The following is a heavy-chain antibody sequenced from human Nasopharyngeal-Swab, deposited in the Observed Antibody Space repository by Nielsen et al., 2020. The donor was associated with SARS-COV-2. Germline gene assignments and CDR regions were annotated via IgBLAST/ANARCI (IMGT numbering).Heavy chain of an antibody. CDR3: ARDSGQELVAYYFGMDV. V-gene: IGHV3-30*04. CDR2: ISYDGSNK. D-gene: IGHD6-13*01. J-gene: IGHJ6*02. CDR1: KFTFPRRTFA. Sequence: GGSLRLSCAVPKFTFPRRTFAMHWVRQTPDKGLEWVSTISYDGSNKYYGDSAKGRFTISRDSSRNTLYLQMNNLRPEDTAIYYCARDSGQELVAYYFGMDVWGQGTTVIVSS.